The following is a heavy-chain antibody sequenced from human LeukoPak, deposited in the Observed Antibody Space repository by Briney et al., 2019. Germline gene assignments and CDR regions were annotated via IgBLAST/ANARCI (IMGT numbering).Heavy chain of an antibody. CDR2: IIPIFGTA. CDR1: GGTFSSYA. Sequence: SVKVSCKASGGTFSSYAISWVRQAPGQGLEWMGGIIPIFGTANYAQKFQGRVTITADESTSTAYMELSSLRSEDTAVYYCARDGSRVDGSGRYYYYYMDVWGKGTTVTVSS. J-gene: IGHJ6*03. CDR3: ARDGSRVDGSGRYYYYYMDV. V-gene: IGHV1-69*13. D-gene: IGHD3-10*01.